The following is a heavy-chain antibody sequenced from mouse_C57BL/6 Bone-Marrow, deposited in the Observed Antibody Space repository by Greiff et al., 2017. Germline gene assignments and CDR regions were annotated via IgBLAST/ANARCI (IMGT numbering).Heavy chain of an antibody. CDR2: IYPRSGNT. V-gene: IGHV1-81*01. Sequence: VKLVESGAELARPGASVKLSCTASGYTFTSYGISWVKQRTGQGLEWIGEIYPRSGNTYYNEKFKGKATLTADKSSSTAYMELRSLTSEDSAVYFCARQTTEAWFAYWGKGTLVTVSA. D-gene: IGHD1-1*01. J-gene: IGHJ3*01. CDR1: GYTFTSYG. CDR3: ARQTTEAWFAY.